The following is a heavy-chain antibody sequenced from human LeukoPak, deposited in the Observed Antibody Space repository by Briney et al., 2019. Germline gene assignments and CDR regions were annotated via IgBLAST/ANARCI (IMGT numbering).Heavy chain of an antibody. CDR1: GGSISSSSYY. Sequence: PSETLSLTCTVSGGSISSSSYYWGWIRQPPGKGLEWIGSIYYSGSTYYNPSLKSRVTISVDTSKNQFSLKLSSVTAADTAVYYCARVSNSRWLQLRYFDYWGQGTLVTVSS. J-gene: IGHJ4*02. V-gene: IGHV4-39*01. CDR3: ARVSNSRWLQLRYFDY. D-gene: IGHD5-24*01. CDR2: IYYSGST.